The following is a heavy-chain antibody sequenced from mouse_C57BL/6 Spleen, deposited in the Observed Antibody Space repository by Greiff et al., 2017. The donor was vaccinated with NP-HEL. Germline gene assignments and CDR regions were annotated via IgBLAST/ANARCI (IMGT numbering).Heavy chain of an antibody. V-gene: IGHV14-2*01. CDR2: IDPEDGAT. J-gene: IGHJ4*01. D-gene: IGHD1-1*01. CDR3: ARNYVSSSMDY. CDR1: GFNITDYY. Sequence: VQLQQSGAELVKPGASVKLSCTASGFNITDYYMHWVKQRTEQGLEWIGRIDPEDGATKYAQKFQGKATITADTSSNTAYLQLSSLTSEDTAVYYCARNYVSSSMDYWGQGTSVTVSS.